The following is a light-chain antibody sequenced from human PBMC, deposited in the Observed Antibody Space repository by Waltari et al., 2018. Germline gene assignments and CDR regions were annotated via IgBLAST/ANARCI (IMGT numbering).Light chain of an antibody. CDR2: GNR. V-gene: IGLV1-40*01. CDR1: SSNIGAGYD. CDR3: QSYDSNLSGYV. Sequence: QSVLTQPPSVSGAPGQTVTISCTGSSSNIGAGYDVHWYQQLPGAAPKLLIHGNRNGPSGVPDLFFGCNSDTSASLAITGLQAEDEADYYCQSYDSNLSGYVFGTGTKVSVL. J-gene: IGLJ1*01.